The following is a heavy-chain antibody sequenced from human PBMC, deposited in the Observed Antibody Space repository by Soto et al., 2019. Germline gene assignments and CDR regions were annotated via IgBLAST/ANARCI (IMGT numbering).Heavy chain of an antibody. CDR1: GFTFSSYS. V-gene: IGHV3-21*01. CDR2: ISFSSNHI. J-gene: IGHJ6*02. Sequence: EVQVVESGGGLVKPGGSLRLSCAASGFTFSSYSMNWVRQAPGQGLEWVSSISFSSNHIYYADSVTGRFTISRDNAKNSLSLQMNSLRAEDTAVYYCARLGRKYYAMDVWGQGTTVTVSS. D-gene: IGHD2-15*01. CDR3: ARLGRKYYAMDV.